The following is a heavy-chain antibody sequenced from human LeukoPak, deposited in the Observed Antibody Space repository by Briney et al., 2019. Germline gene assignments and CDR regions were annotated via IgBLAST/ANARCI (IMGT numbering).Heavy chain of an antibody. J-gene: IGHJ4*02. CDR3: AKGDYYYGSGSYYYFDY. D-gene: IGHD3-10*01. CDR2: ISGSGGST. V-gene: IGHV3-23*01. Sequence: PGGSLRLSCAASGFTFSSYAMSWVRQAPGKGLEWVSAISGSGGSTYYADSVKGWFTISRDNSKNTLYLQMNSLRAEDTAVYYCAKGDYYYGSGSYYYFDYWGQGTLVTVSS. CDR1: GFTFSSYA.